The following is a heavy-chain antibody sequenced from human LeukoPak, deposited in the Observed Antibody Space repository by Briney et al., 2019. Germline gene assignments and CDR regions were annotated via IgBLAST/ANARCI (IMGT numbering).Heavy chain of an antibody. D-gene: IGHD3-9*01. CDR3: ARDFYFDWLLKHDAFDI. Sequence: EASVKVSCKASGYTFTSYDINWVRQATGQGLEWMGWMNPNSGNTGYAQKFQGRVTMTRNTSISTAYMELSSLRSEDTAVYYCARDFYFDWLLKHDAFDIWGQGTMVTVSS. CDR1: GYTFTSYD. CDR2: MNPNSGNT. V-gene: IGHV1-8*01. J-gene: IGHJ3*02.